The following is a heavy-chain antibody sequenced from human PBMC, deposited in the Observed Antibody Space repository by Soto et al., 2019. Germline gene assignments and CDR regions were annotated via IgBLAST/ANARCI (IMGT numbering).Heavy chain of an antibody. CDR3: TRDLFIISPSTVTTDAD. V-gene: IGHV1-18*04. CDR2: ISPETGKT. D-gene: IGHD4-17*01. Sequence: VQLVQSGAELKQPGASVRVSCKASGYTFTSFGVSWVRQAPGQGPEWMGWISPETGKTAYSYKFQDRVSTTADASTTTFYLDLGSLRSDATAVYYGTRDLFIISPSTVTTDADWGQGTLVTVSS. CDR1: GYTFTSFG. J-gene: IGHJ4*02.